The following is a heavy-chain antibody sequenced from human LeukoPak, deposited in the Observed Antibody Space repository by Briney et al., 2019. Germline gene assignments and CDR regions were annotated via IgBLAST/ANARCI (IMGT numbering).Heavy chain of an antibody. CDR2: IIPIFGTA. CDR1: GYTFTSYG. Sequence: GASVKVSCKASGYTFTSYGISWVRQTPGQVLEWMGGIIPIFGTANYAQKFQGRVTITADKSTSTAYMELSSLRSEDTAVYYCARGKDIVVVPAARRRYYYYMDVWGKGTTVTVSS. J-gene: IGHJ6*03. D-gene: IGHD2-2*01. CDR3: ARGKDIVVVPAARRRYYYYMDV. V-gene: IGHV1-69*06.